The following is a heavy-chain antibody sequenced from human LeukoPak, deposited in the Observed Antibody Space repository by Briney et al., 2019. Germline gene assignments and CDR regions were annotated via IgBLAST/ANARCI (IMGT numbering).Heavy chain of an antibody. D-gene: IGHD6-13*01. CDR2: IIPIFGTA. Sequence: SVKVSCKASGGTFSSYAISWVRQAPGQGLEWMGRIIPIFGTANYAQKFQGRVTITTDESTSTAYMELSSLRSEDTAVYYCARAASYSSSGKTRKNYYFDYWGQGTLVTVSS. V-gene: IGHV1-69*05. CDR1: GGTFSSYA. J-gene: IGHJ4*02. CDR3: ARAASYSSSGKTRKNYYFDY.